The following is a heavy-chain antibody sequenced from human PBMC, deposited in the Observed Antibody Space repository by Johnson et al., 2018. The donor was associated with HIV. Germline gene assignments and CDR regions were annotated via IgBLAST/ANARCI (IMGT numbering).Heavy chain of an antibody. CDR3: ARVVPFVVPTARDDAFDI. CDR2: ISSSGSTI. D-gene: IGHD2-2*01. CDR1: GFTFSDYY. Sequence: QVQLVESGGGLVKPGGSLRLSCAASGFTFSDYYMSWIRQAPGQGPEWVSYISSSGSTIYYADSVKGRFPISRDNAKNSLYLQMNSLRAEDTAVYYCARVVPFVVPTARDDAFDIGGQGTMVTVSS. V-gene: IGHV3-11*04. J-gene: IGHJ3*02.